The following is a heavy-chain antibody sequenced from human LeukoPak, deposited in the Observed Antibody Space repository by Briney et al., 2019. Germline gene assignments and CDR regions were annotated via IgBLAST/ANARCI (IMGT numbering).Heavy chain of an antibody. Sequence: GGSLRLSCTASGFTFSTFWMTWVRQAPGKGLEWVAIIKEDGSEKYYVDSVKGRFTISRDNAKDSLFLQMNSLRAEDTALYHCAKGDRNGWYFDYWGLGTLVTVSS. D-gene: IGHD6-19*01. V-gene: IGHV3-7*03. J-gene: IGHJ4*02. CDR1: GFTFSTFW. CDR2: IKEDGSEK. CDR3: AKGDRNGWYFDY.